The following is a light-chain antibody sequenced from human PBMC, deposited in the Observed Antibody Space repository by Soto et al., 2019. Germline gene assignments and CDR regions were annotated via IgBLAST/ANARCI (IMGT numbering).Light chain of an antibody. V-gene: IGKV1-5*03. CDR2: KAS. CDR3: HQYNDNWT. Sequence: DIQMTQSPSTLSASVGDRVTITCRASQSISSWLAWYQQKPGTAPKLLIYKASTLQSGVPSRFSGSGSGTEFTLTISSLQPVDSATYYCHQYNDNWTFGQGTKV. CDR1: QSISSW. J-gene: IGKJ1*01.